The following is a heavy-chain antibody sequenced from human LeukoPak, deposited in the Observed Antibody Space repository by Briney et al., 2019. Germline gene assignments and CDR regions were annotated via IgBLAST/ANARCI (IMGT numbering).Heavy chain of an antibody. CDR3: ARITMVRGVIRGGVDY. D-gene: IGHD3-10*01. V-gene: IGHV1-18*01. Sequence: ASVKVSCKASGYTFTSYGISWERQAPGQGLEWMGWISAYNGNTNYAQKLQGRVTMTTDTSTSTAYMELRSLRSDDTAVYYCARITMVRGVIRGGVDYWGQGTLVTISS. J-gene: IGHJ4*02. CDR1: GYTFTSYG. CDR2: ISAYNGNT.